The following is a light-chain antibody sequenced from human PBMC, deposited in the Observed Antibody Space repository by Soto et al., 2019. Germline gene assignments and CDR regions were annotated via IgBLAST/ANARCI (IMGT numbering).Light chain of an antibody. CDR1: TSDIGGYNY. CDR3: SSHGGNGPYV. CDR2: EVN. Sequence: QSALTQPPSASGSPGQSVAISCTGATSDIGGYNYVSWYQQHPGKAPKLIIHEVNKRPSGVPDRFSGSKSGNTASLTVSGLQAEDEADYYCSSHGGNGPYVFGTGTKLTVL. J-gene: IGLJ1*01. V-gene: IGLV2-8*01.